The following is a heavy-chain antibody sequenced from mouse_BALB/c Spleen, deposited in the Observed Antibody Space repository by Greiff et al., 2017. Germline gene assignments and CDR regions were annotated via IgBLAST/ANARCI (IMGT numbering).Heavy chain of an antibody. J-gene: IGHJ3*01. Sequence: LVKTGASVKISCKASGYSFTGYYMHWVKQSHGKSLERIGYISCYNGATSYNQKFKGKATFTVDTSSSTAYMQFNSLTSEDSAVYYCARDGSSYEWFAYWGQGTLVTVSA. D-gene: IGHD1-1*01. V-gene: IGHV1S34*01. CDR3: ARDGSSYEWFAY. CDR2: ISCYNGAT. CDR1: GYSFTGYY.